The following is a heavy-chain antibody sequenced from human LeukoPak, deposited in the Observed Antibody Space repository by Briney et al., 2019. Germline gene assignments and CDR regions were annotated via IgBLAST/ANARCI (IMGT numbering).Heavy chain of an antibody. Sequence: GGSLRLSCAVSGFIFSSYSMNWVRQAPGKGLEWVSSISTSSIYIYYADSVKGRFTISRDNAKNSLYLQMNSLRAEDTAIYYCARDITMVRRVMGYWGQGTLVTVSS. J-gene: IGHJ4*02. V-gene: IGHV3-21*01. CDR2: ISTSSIYI. CDR3: ARDITMVRRVMGY. D-gene: IGHD3-10*01. CDR1: GFIFSSYS.